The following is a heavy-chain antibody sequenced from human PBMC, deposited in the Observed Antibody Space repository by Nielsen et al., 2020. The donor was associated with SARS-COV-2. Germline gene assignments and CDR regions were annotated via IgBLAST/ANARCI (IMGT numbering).Heavy chain of an antibody. CDR3: ARARATIFGLVMSYGMDV. J-gene: IGHJ6*02. Sequence: ASVKVSCKASGYTFTGYYIHWVRQAPGQGLEWMGWINPDSGGTDHAQKFQGTVTMTRDASISTVYMELTSDDTAVYYCARARATIFGLVMSYGMDVWGQGTTVAVSS. V-gene: IGHV1-2*02. CDR2: INPDSGGT. D-gene: IGHD3/OR15-3a*01. CDR1: GYTFTGYY.